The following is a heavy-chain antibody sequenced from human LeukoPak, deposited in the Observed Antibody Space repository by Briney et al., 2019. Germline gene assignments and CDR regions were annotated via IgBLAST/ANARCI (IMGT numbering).Heavy chain of an antibody. V-gene: IGHV3-23*01. Sequence: GGSLGLSCAASGFTFSSYAMSWVRQAPGKGLEWVSAISGSGGSTYYADSVKGRFTISRDNSKNTLYLQMNSLRAEDTAVYYCAKGNHVLRYFDWLLNYFDYWGQGTLVTVSS. J-gene: IGHJ4*02. D-gene: IGHD3-9*01. CDR2: ISGSGGST. CDR1: GFTFSSYA. CDR3: AKGNHVLRYFDWLLNYFDY.